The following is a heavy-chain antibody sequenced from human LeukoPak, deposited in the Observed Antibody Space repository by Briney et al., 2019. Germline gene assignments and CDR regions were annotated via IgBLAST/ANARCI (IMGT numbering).Heavy chain of an antibody. Sequence: SETLSLTCAVYGGSFSGYYWSWTRQPPGKGLEWIGEINHSGSTNYNPSLKSRVTISVDTSRNQFSLKLSSVTAADTAVYYCARGRRVYSGSYSPFDYWGQGTLVTVSS. CDR3: ARGRRVYSGSYSPFDY. CDR2: INHSGST. CDR1: GGSFSGYY. V-gene: IGHV4-34*01. J-gene: IGHJ4*02. D-gene: IGHD1-26*01.